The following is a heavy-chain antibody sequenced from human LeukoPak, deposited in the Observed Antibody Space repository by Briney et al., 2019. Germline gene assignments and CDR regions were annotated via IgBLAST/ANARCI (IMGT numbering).Heavy chain of an antibody. CDR2: IKSKTDGGTT. CDR3: TTGSDFDWLLYRY. Sequence: GGSLRLSCAASGFTFSNAWMSWVRQAPGKGLEWVGRIKSKTDGGTTDYAASVKGRFTISRDDSKNTLYLQMNSLKTEDTAVYYCTTGSDFDWLLYRYWGQGTLVTVSS. D-gene: IGHD3-9*01. J-gene: IGHJ4*02. V-gene: IGHV3-15*01. CDR1: GFTFSNAW.